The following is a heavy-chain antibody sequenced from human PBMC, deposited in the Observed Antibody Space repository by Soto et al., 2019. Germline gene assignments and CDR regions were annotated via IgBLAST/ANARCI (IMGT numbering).Heavy chain of an antibody. J-gene: IGHJ6*02. CDR1: GGTFSSYA. D-gene: IGHD6-6*01. CDR2: IIPIFGTA. V-gene: IGHV1-69*06. CDR3: ARDKWQLVRSYYYYGMDV. Sequence: SVKVSCKASGGTFSSYAISWVRQAPGQGLEWMGGIIPIFGTANYAQKFQGRVTITADKSTSTAYMELSSLRSEETAVYYCARDKWQLVRSYYYYGMDVWGQGTTVTVSS.